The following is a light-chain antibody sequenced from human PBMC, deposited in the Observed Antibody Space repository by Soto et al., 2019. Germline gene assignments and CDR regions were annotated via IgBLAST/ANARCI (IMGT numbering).Light chain of an antibody. CDR1: QSVKNSY. V-gene: IGKV3-20*01. CDR2: GTS. Sequence: EIVTTQSPATLSVSPGERATLSCRASQSVKNSYLAWYQQKPGQAPRLLISGTSNRATGIPDRFSGSGSGTDFTLTVSRLEPEDFAVYYCQQYGVSSWTFGQGTKVDIK. J-gene: IGKJ1*01. CDR3: QQYGVSSWT.